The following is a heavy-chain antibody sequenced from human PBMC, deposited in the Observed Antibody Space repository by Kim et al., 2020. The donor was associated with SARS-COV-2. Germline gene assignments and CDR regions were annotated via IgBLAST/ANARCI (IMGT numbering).Heavy chain of an antibody. Sequence: SETLSLTCTVSGGSISSYYWSWIRQPPGKGLEWIGYIYYSGSTNYNPSLKSRVTISVDTSKNQFSLKLSSVTAADTAVYYCATQTARRGFDYWGQGTLVTVSS. CDR3: ATQTARRGFDY. J-gene: IGHJ4*02. D-gene: IGHD5-18*01. CDR1: GGSISSYY. V-gene: IGHV4-59*13. CDR2: IYYSGST.